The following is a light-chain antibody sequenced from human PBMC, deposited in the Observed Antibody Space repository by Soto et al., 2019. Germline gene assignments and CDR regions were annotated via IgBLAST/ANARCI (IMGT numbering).Light chain of an antibody. V-gene: IGLV2-8*01. CDR2: EVT. J-gene: IGLJ2*01. CDR1: SSDVGGYNF. CDR3: VSYAGSRLV. Sequence: QSALTQPPSASGSPGQSVTISCTGTSSDVGGYNFVSWYQQHPGKAPKLIIYEVTKRPSGVPDRLSASKSGNTASLTVSGIQAEDEADYYCVSYAGSRLVFGGGTKLTVL.